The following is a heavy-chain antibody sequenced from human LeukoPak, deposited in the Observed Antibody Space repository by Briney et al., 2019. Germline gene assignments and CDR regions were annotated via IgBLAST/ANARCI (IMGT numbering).Heavy chain of an antibody. CDR2: IWYDGSNK. CDR1: GFTFSSYG. CDR3: ASTQWLGKGLDY. J-gene: IGHJ4*02. Sequence: PGRSLRLSRAASGFTFSSYGMHWVRQAPGKGLEWVAVIWYDGSNKYYADSVKGRFTISRDNSKNTLYLQMNSLRAEDTAVYYCASTQWLGKGLDYWGQGTLVTVSS. D-gene: IGHD6-19*01. V-gene: IGHV3-33*01.